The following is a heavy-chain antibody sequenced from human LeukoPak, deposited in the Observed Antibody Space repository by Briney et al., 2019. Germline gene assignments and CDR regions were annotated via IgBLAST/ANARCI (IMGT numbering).Heavy chain of an antibody. J-gene: IGHJ6*03. D-gene: IGHD6-6*01. CDR2: IYYSGST. CDR1: GGSISSSSYY. Sequence: SETLSLTCTASGGSISSSSYYWGWIRQPPGKGLEWIRYIYYSGSTYYNPSLKSRVTISVDTSKNQFSLKLSSVTAADTAVYYCARGGIAARPYYYYYMDVWGKGTTVTVSS. V-gene: IGHV4-30-4*08. CDR3: ARGGIAARPYYYYYMDV.